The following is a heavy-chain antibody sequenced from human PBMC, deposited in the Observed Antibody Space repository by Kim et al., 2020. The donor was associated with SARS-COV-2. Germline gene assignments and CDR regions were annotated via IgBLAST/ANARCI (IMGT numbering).Heavy chain of an antibody. V-gene: IGHV4-59*08. J-gene: IGHJ3*01. CDR2: VYYSGRT. CDR3: ARQIVGPFDV. Sequence: SETLSLTCTFSGGPISSYFWSWIRQPPGKGLEWIGYVYYSGRTNYNPSLESRLTMSMDTSKNQFSLKLRSVTARDTAVYFCARQIVGPFDVWGQGIMV. CDR1: GGPISSYF. D-gene: IGHD1-26*01.